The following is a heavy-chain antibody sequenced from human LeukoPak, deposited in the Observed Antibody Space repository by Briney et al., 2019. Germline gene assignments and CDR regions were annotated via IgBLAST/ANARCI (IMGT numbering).Heavy chain of an antibody. Sequence: ASVKVSCKASGYTFTNYGISWVRQAPGQGLEWMGIINPSGGSTSYAQKFQGRVTMTRDMSTSTVYMELSSLRSEDTAVYYCARVSVGATKLAYFDYWGQGTLVTVSS. CDR3: ARVSVGATKLAYFDY. D-gene: IGHD1-26*01. V-gene: IGHV1-46*01. J-gene: IGHJ4*02. CDR2: INPSGGST. CDR1: GYTFTNYG.